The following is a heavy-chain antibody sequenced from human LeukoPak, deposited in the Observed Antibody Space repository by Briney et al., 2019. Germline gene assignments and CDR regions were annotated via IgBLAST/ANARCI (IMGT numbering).Heavy chain of an antibody. D-gene: IGHD3-22*01. CDR3: TTGSPTYYYDSSGSY. CDR2: IKSKTDGGTT. CDR1: GFTFSNAW. J-gene: IGHJ4*02. Sequence: SGGSLRLSCAASGFTFSNAWMSWVRQAPGKGLEWVGRIKSKTDGGTTDYPAPVKGRFTISRDDSKNTLYLQMNSLKTEDTAVYYCTTGSPTYYYDSSGSYWGQGTLVTVSS. V-gene: IGHV3-15*01.